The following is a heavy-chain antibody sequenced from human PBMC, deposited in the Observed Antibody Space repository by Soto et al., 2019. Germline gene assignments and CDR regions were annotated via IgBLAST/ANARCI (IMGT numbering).Heavy chain of an antibody. J-gene: IGHJ4*02. Sequence: ASVKVSCKASGYTFTSYDINWVRQATGQGLEWMGWMNPNSGNTGYAQKFQGRVTMTRNTSISTAYMELSSLRSEDTAVYYCARKGRECSGGSCYSGYWGQGTLVTVSS. CDR3: ARKGRECSGGSCYSGY. CDR2: MNPNSGNT. CDR1: GYTFTSYD. D-gene: IGHD2-15*01. V-gene: IGHV1-8*01.